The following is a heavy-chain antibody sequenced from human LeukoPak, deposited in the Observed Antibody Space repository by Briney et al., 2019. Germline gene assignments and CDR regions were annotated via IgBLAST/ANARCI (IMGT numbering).Heavy chain of an antibody. D-gene: IGHD4-23*01. CDR2: IYPGDSDT. Sequence: GESLKISCKGSGYSFTSYWIGWVRQMPGKGLEWMGIIYPGDSDTRYSPSFQGQVTISADKSISTAYLQWSSLKASDTAMYYCARSPAPQIYGGNPSHFDCWGQGTLVTVSS. CDR1: GYSFTSYW. CDR3: ARSPAPQIYGGNPSHFDC. J-gene: IGHJ4*02. V-gene: IGHV5-51*01.